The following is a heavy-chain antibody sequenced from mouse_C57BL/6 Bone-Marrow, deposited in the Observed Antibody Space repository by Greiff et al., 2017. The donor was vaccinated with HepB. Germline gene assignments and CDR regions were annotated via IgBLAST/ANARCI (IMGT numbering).Heavy chain of an antibody. CDR3: ARDRFDYYFDY. D-gene: IGHD2-14*01. CDR1: GFTFSTSG. V-gene: IGHV5-6*01. CDR2: INTGGTYT. J-gene: IGHJ2*01. Sequence: EVKLVESGGDLVKPGGSLKLSCVASGFTFSTSGMSWVRQTPDKRLEWVATINTGGTYTYYTDSVKGRFIISKDTAKNTLFLQMSSLKSEDSAIYFCARDRFDYYFDYWGQGTTLTVTS.